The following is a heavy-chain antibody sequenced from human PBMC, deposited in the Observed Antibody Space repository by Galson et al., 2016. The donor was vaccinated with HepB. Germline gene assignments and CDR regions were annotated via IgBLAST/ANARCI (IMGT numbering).Heavy chain of an antibody. V-gene: IGHV6-1*01. Sequence: CAISGDSVSSDSAAWNWIRQSPSRGLEWLGRTYYRSKWYNDYAGSVKSRITITPDTTKNQFALHLNSVTPEDTAVYYCAGGERNWFDPWGQGTLSPSPQ. CDR1: GDSVSSDSAA. CDR3: AGGERNWFDP. D-gene: IGHD3-10*01. CDR2: TYYRSKWYN. J-gene: IGHJ5*02.